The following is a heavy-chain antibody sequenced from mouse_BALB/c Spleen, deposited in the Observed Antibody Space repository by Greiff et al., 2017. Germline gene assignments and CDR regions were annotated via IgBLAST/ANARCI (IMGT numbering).Heavy chain of an antibody. D-gene: IGHD1-1*01. CDR2: IDPSDSYT. CDR3: ARSGGSREFY. J-gene: IGHJ2*01. CDR1: GYTFTSYW. V-gene: IGHV1-69*02. Sequence: QVQLQQPGAELVKPGASVKLSCKASGYTFTSYWMHWVKQRPGQGLEWIGEIDPSDSYTNYNQKFKGKATLTVDKSSSTAYMQLSSLTSEDSAVYYWARSGGSREFYWGQGTTLTVSS.